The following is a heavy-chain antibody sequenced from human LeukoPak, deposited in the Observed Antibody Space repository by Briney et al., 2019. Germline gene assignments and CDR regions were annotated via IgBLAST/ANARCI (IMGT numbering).Heavy chain of an antibody. V-gene: IGHV1-18*01. J-gene: IGHJ3*02. D-gene: IGHD6-13*01. Sequence: ASVKVSCKASGYTFTSYGISWVRQAPGQGLEWMGRISAYNGNTNYAQKLQGRVTMTTDTSTSTAYMELRSLRSDDTAVYYCARRPRAAAGNDAFDIWGQGTMVTVSS. CDR3: ARRPRAAAGNDAFDI. CDR2: ISAYNGNT. CDR1: GYTFTSYG.